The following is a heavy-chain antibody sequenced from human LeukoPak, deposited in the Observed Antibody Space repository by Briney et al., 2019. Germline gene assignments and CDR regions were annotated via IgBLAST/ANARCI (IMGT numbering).Heavy chain of an antibody. CDR1: GYTFISNN. D-gene: IGHD5-18*01. CDR3: ARFNSRSDFDY. J-gene: IGHJ4*02. CDR2: MNADSGET. V-gene: IGHV1-8*01. Sequence: ASVKVSCKTSGYTFISNNIDWVRQATGQGLEWMGWMNADSGETGNKQKFQGRLTMTRDTSINTAYMELSSLTSEDTAVYFCARFNSRSDFDYWGQGTLLTVSS.